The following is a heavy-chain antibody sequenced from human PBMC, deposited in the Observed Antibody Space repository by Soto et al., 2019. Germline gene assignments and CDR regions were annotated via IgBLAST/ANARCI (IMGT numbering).Heavy chain of an antibody. CDR2: INPNTGDI. V-gene: IGHV1-2*02. Sequence: QVQLVQSRAEVKEPGASVKVSCRASGYSFTGHYIHWVRQAPGQGLEWMGWINPNTGDISYAERFLGRVIMTRDTSISTAYMELNWLRSDDTAVYYCARGYTYGSFDNWAQGTLVTVSS. CDR3: ARGYTYGSFDN. D-gene: IGHD5-18*01. J-gene: IGHJ4*02. CDR1: GYSFTGHY.